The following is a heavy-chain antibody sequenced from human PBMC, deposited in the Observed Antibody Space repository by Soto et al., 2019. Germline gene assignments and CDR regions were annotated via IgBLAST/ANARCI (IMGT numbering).Heavy chain of an antibody. J-gene: IGHJ6*02. Sequence: GGSLRLSCSASGFTVSSNHMSWVRQAPGKGLEWVSIIYSDGTTYYTDSVKGRFTISRDDSKNTLYLQMNSLRAEDTAVYYCATSRADWDYGLDVWGQGTTVTVSS. CDR1: GFTVSSNH. CDR3: ATSRADWDYGLDV. CDR2: IYSDGTT. V-gene: IGHV3-53*01. D-gene: IGHD3-9*01.